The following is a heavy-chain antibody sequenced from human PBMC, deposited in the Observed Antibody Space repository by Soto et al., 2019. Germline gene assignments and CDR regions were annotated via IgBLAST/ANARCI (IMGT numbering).Heavy chain of an antibody. V-gene: IGHV4-34*01. CDR1: GGSFSDYY. CDR3: ATNYGGNYYYGMDV. CDR2: SNLSGST. D-gene: IGHD1-26*01. J-gene: IGHJ6*02. Sequence: PSETLCLTCAVYGGSFSDYYWSCISQPPGKGLEGIGESNLSGSTNYNPSLKSRVTISVDTSKNQFSLRLSSVTAADTAVYYCATNYGGNYYYGMDVWGQGTTVT.